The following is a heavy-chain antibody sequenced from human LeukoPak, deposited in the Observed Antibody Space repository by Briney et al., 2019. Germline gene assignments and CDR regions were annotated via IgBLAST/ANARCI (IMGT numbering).Heavy chain of an antibody. J-gene: IGHJ4*02. V-gene: IGHV3-21*01. D-gene: IGHD3-9*01. CDR3: ARDRDILTGYDSFDY. CDR1: GFTFSRNS. Sequence: GGSLRLSCAASGFTFSRNSMNWVRQAPGKGLEWVSSISTSSSYIHCADSVKGRFTISRDNAKKSLYLQMNSLRAEDTAVYYCARDRDILTGYDSFDYWGQGTPVTVSS. CDR2: ISTSSSYI.